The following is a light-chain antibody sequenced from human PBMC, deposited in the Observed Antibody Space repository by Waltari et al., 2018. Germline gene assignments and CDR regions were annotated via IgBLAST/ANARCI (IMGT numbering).Light chain of an antibody. CDR1: QGISSY. J-gene: IGKJ5*01. CDR2: AAS. V-gene: IGKV1-8*01. CDR3: QQYYSHPPT. Sequence: AIRITQSPSSLSASTGDRVTITCRASQGISSYLAWYQQKPGKAPKFLIYAASTLQSGVPSRFSGSGSGTDFTLTISCLQSEDFASYYCQQYYSHPPTFGQGTRLEIK.